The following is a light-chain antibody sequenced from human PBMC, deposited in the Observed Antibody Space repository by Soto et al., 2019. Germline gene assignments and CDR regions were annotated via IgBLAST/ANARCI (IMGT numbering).Light chain of an antibody. J-gene: IGKJ2*01. CDR2: AAS. CDR1: QSVSTY. Sequence: DIQMTQSPSSLSASVRDIVTITCRASQSVSTYLNWYQQKPGKAPKLLIYAASSLQSGVPSRFSGSGSGTDFTLTINSLQPEDSATYSCQQSYSTPHTFGQGTKLEIK. V-gene: IGKV1-39*01. CDR3: QQSYSTPHT.